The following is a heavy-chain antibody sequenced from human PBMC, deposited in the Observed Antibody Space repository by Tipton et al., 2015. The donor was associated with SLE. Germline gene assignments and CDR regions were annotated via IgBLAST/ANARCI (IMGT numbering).Heavy chain of an antibody. CDR3: ARGEQLAHFDY. CDR1: GGSISSGGYS. V-gene: IGHV4-30-2*01. J-gene: IGHJ4*02. CDR2: IYHSGST. Sequence: TPSLTCAVSGGSISSGGYSWSWIRQPPGKGLEWIGYIYHSGSTYYNPSLKSRVTISVDRSKNQFSLKLSSVTAADTAVYYCARGEQLAHFDYWGQGTLVTVSS. D-gene: IGHD6-13*01.